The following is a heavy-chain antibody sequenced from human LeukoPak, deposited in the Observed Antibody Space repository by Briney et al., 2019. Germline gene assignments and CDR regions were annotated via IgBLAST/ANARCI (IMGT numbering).Heavy chain of an antibody. V-gene: IGHV1-18*01. CDR1: GYTFTSYG. Sequence: ASVKVSCKASGYTFTSYGISWVRQAPGQGLEWMGWISAYNGNTNYAQKLQGRVTMTTDTSTSTAYMELRSLRSDDTAVYYCARITMGRGVRDGCYDPWGQGTLVTVS. J-gene: IGHJ5*02. CDR2: ISAYNGNT. CDR3: ARITMGRGVRDGCYDP. D-gene: IGHD3-10*01.